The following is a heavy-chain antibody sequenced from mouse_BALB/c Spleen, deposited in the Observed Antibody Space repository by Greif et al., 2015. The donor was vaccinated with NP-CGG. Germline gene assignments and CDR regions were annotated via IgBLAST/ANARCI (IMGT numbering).Heavy chain of an antibody. CDR3: TRYGSYRYFDV. Sequence: QVQLQQPGAELVKPGASVKLSCKASGYTFTSYYMYWVKQRPGQGLEWIGEINPSNGGTNFNEKFKSKATLTVDKSSSTAYMQLSSLTSEDSAVYYCTRYGSYRYFDVWGAGTTVTVSS. D-gene: IGHD2-1*01. J-gene: IGHJ1*01. V-gene: IGHV1S81*02. CDR1: GYTFTSYY. CDR2: INPSNGGT.